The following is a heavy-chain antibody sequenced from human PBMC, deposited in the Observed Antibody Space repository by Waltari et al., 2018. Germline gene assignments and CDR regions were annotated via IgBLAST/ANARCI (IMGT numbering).Heavy chain of an antibody. V-gene: IGHV1-18*01. J-gene: IGHJ4*02. CDR3: ARQTGVGAYDY. D-gene: IGHD2-2*01. CDR2: ISGYNGNT. Sequence: QFQRVHSGAEVKKPGASVKASCTASGSTFPSYGISWVRPAPGQGLEWMGWISGYNGNTNYAQKLQGRVTMTTDTSTDTAYMELRSLRSDDTAVYYCARQTGVGAYDYWAQGTLVTVSS. CDR1: GSTFPSYG.